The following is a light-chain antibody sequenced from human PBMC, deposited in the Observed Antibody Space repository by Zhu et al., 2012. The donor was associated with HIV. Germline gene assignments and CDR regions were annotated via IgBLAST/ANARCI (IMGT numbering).Light chain of an antibody. V-gene: IGKV1-5*03. CDR2: KAS. J-gene: IGKJ1*01. Sequence: DIQMTQSPSTLSASVGDSVTITCRASQSISSWLAWYQQKPGKAPKLLIYKASSLESGVPSSFGGSGSGTEFTLTISSLQPDDFATYYCQQYNSSWTFGQGTKVEIK. CDR3: QQYNSSWT. CDR1: QSISSW.